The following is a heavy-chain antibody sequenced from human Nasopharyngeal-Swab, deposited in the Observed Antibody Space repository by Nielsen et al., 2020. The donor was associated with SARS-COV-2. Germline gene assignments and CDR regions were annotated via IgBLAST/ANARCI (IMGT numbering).Heavy chain of an antibody. CDR2: ISYDGSNK. D-gene: IGHD6-19*01. J-gene: IGHJ4*02. V-gene: IGHV3-30*03. CDR1: GFTFSSYG. Sequence: GESLKISCAASGFTFSSYGMHWVRQAPGKGLEWVAVISYDGSNKYYADSVKGRFTISRDNSKNTLYLQMNSLRDEDTAVYYCASSTIVVAGRGTLGASFGYWGQGTLVTVSS. CDR3: ASSTIVVAGRGTLGASFGY.